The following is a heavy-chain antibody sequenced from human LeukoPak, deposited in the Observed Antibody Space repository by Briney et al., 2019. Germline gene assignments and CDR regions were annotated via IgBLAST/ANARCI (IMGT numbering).Heavy chain of an antibody. Sequence: GASVKVSCKASGYTFTGYYMHWVRQAPGQGLEWMGWINPNSGGTNYAQKFQGRVTMTRDTSISTAYMELSKLRSDDTAVYYCARVWVLQWLEGDYFDYWGQGTLVTVSS. CDR2: INPNSGGT. V-gene: IGHV1-2*02. J-gene: IGHJ4*02. CDR1: GYTFTGYY. CDR3: ARVWVLQWLEGDYFDY. D-gene: IGHD6-19*01.